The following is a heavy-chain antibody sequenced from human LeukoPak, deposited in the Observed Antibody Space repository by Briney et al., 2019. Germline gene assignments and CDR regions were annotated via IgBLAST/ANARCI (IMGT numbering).Heavy chain of an antibody. CDR2: IKSKTHGGTA. V-gene: IGHV3-15*01. CDR3: ITLYSSDNWTPY. D-gene: IGHD1-20*01. J-gene: IGHJ4*02. CDR1: GFGFSDAC. Sequence: GGSLRLSCGTSGFGFSDACLSWARQAQGKGLEWVGRIKSKTHGGTADYSAPVKGRFTISRDDSKNTVFLHMDSLRTEDTGLYYCITLYSSDNWTPYWGQGTLVTVSS.